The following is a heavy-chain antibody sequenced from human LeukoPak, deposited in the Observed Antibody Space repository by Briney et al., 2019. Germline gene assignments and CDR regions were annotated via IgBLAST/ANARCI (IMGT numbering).Heavy chain of an antibody. V-gene: IGHV4-34*01. Sequence: PSETLSLTCAVYGGSFSGYYWSWIRQPPGKGPEWIGEINHSGSTNYNPSLKSRVTISVDTSKNQFSLKLSSVTAADTAVYYCARRGQQLRHRRLNWFDPWGQGTLVTVSS. CDR2: INHSGST. CDR3: ARRGQQLRHRRLNWFDP. CDR1: GGSFSGYY. D-gene: IGHD6-13*01. J-gene: IGHJ5*02.